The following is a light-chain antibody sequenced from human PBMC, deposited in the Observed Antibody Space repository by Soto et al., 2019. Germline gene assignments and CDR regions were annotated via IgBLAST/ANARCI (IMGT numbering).Light chain of an antibody. CDR3: QQYGNSIPIT. CDR1: QSVSSSY. CDR2: GAS. J-gene: IGKJ5*01. Sequence: EIVWTQTPGTLSLYPGERATLSCMASQSVSSSYLAWYQQKPGQAPRLLIYGASSRATGIPDRFSGSGSGTDFTLTISRLEPEDFAVYYCQQYGNSIPITFGQGTRLEI. V-gene: IGKV3-20*01.